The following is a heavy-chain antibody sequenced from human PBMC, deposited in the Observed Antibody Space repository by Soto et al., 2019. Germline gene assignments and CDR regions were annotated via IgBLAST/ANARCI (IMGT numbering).Heavy chain of an antibody. Sequence: GESLNISCKGSGYSVTSYWISWVRQMPGKGLEWMGRIDPSDSYTNYSPSFQGHVTISADKSISTAYLQWSSLKASDTAMYYCARHLVVVTYGMDVWGQETKVTVSS. V-gene: IGHV5-10-1*01. CDR1: GYSVTSYW. CDR3: ARHLVVVTYGMDV. J-gene: IGHJ6*02. D-gene: IGHD2-15*01. CDR2: IDPSDSYT.